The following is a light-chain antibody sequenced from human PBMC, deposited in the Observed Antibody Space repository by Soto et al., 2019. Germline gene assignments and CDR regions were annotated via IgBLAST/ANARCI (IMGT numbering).Light chain of an antibody. CDR1: QSVSSN. V-gene: IGKV3-15*01. CDR3: QQYNNWPPDFT. J-gene: IGKJ3*01. Sequence: EIVMTQSPATLSVSPGERATLSCRASQSVSSNLAWFQQKPGQSPRLLIYGASTRATGIPARFSGSGSETEFTLTISSLQSEDFAVYYCQQYNNWPPDFTFGPGTKVDIK. CDR2: GAS.